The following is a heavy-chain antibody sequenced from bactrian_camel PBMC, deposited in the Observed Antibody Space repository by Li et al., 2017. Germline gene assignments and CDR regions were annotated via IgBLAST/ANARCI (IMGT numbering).Heavy chain of an antibody. V-gene: IGHV3S1*01. CDR1: GYIYSSSC. CDR2: KTTSSGST. CDR3: AANIGYSGSWCYARLRIGYKY. Sequence: VQLVESGGSLVQPGGSLRLSCAASGYIYSSSCMGWFRQAPGKECEGVAQKTTSSGSTSYADSVKGRFTISQDNAKNTLYLQMNSLKPEDTAMYYCAANIGYSGSWCYARLRIGYKYWGQGTQVTVS. D-gene: IGHD3*01. J-gene: IGHJ4*01.